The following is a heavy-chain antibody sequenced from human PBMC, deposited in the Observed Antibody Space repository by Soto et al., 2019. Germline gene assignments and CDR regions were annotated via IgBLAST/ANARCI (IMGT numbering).Heavy chain of an antibody. CDR3: ANSIVVGIDFQH. CDR2: ISAYNGNT. Sequence: QVQLVQSGAEVKKPGASVKVSCKASGYTFTSYGISWVRQAPGQGLEWMGWISAYNGNTNYAQKFQGRVTMTRDTSISTAYMELSRLRSDDTAVYYCANSIVVGIDFQHWGQGTLVTVSS. D-gene: IGHD3-22*01. CDR1: GYTFTSYG. J-gene: IGHJ1*01. V-gene: IGHV1-18*04.